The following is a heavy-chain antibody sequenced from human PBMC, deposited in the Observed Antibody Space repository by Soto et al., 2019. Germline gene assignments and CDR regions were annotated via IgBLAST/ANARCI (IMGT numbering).Heavy chain of an antibody. CDR2: ISGTGDSS. V-gene: IGHV3-23*01. D-gene: IGHD6-19*01. CDR1: GFTFSTYA. Sequence: EVQLLESGGGLVQPGGSLRLSCAASGFTFSTYAMSWVRQAPGKGMEWVSAISGTGDSSSYTDSVKGRFTISKDNSKNTLSLQMHSLRAEDTARYYCAKRAVAGRIWDFDLWGRGTLVTVSS. CDR3: AKRAVAGRIWDFDL. J-gene: IGHJ2*01.